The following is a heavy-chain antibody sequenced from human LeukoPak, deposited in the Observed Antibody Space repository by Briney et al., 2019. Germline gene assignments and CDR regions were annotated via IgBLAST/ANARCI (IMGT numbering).Heavy chain of an antibody. CDR2: ISYDGSNK. CDR1: GFTFSSYG. Sequence: GGSLRLSCAASGFTFSSYGMHWVRQAPGKGLEWVAVISYDGSNKYYADSVKGRFTISRDNSKNTLYLQMNSLRAEDTAVYYCAKDSTGPWYDFWSGYYDYWGQETLVTVSS. V-gene: IGHV3-30*18. J-gene: IGHJ4*02. CDR3: AKDSTGPWYDFWSGYYDY. D-gene: IGHD3-3*01.